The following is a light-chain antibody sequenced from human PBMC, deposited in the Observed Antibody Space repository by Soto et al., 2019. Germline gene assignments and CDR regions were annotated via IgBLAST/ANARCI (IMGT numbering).Light chain of an antibody. CDR3: SSYTSSNTYV. J-gene: IGLJ1*01. CDR1: ISEVNGYNF. CDR2: DVS. Sequence: QSALTQPASVSGSPGQSITISCTGTISEVNGYNFVSWYQQYPGKAPKLMIYDVSNRPSGVSNRFSGSKSGNTASLTISGLQAEDEADYYCSSYTSSNTYVFGAGTKVTVL. V-gene: IGLV2-14*03.